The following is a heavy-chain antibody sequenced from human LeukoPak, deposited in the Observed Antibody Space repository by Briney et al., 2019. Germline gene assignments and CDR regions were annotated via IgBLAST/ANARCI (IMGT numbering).Heavy chain of an antibody. CDR1: GGSFSGYY. Sequence: SETLSLTCAVYGGSFSGYYWSWIRQPPGEGLEWIGEINHSGSTNYNPSLKSRVTISVDTSKSQFSLKLNSVTAADTAVYYCVRGLGSGSYFGYWGQGTLVTVSS. V-gene: IGHV4-34*01. D-gene: IGHD1-26*01. CDR3: VRGLGSGSYFGY. CDR2: INHSGST. J-gene: IGHJ4*02.